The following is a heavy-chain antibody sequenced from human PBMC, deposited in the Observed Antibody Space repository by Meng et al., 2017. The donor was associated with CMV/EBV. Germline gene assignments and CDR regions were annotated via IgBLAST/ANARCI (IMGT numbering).Heavy chain of an antibody. J-gene: IGHJ6*02. CDR3: ARTPQLAGYYYYGMDV. D-gene: IGHD6-6*01. CDR2: MDWDDDK. Sequence: SGPTLVKPTQTLTLTCTFSGFSLSTSGMCVSWVRQPPGKALEWLALMDWDDDKYYSTSLKTRLTISKDTSKNQVVLTMTNMDPVDTATYYCARTPQLAGYYYYGMDVWGQGTTVTVSS. CDR1: GFSLSTSGMC. V-gene: IGHV2-70*20.